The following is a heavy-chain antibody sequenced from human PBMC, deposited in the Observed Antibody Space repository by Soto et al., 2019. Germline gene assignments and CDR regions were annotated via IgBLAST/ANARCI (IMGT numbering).Heavy chain of an antibody. V-gene: IGHV1-3*01. CDR1: GYTFTVYA. J-gene: IGHJ3*02. Sequence: ASVKVSCKASGYTFTVYAMHWVRQAPGQRLEWMGWINAGNGNTKYSQKFQGRVTITRDTSASTAYMELSRLRSDDTAVYYCARSGGGTKYCSGGSCPGAFDIRGQGTMVTVSS. CDR3: ARSGGGTKYCSGGSCPGAFDI. CDR2: INAGNGNT. D-gene: IGHD2-15*01.